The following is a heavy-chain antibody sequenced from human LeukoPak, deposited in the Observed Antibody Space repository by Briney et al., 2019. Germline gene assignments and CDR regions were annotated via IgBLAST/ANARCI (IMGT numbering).Heavy chain of an antibody. CDR1: GFIFSNYD. J-gene: IGHJ4*02. CDR3: AKGGSLGLDY. CDR2: IRYDGNNK. V-gene: IGHV3-30*02. Sequence: GGSLRLSCAASGFIFSNYDMHWVRQAPGKGLEWVAVIRYDGNNKYSADSVKGRFTISRDNSKNTLFLQMNTLRAEDTAVYYCAKGGSLGLDYWGQGTLVTVSS. D-gene: IGHD7-27*01.